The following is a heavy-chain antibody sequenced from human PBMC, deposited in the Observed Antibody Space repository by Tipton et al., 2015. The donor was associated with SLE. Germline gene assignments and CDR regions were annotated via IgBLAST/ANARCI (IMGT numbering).Heavy chain of an antibody. CDR2: IRYDGSNK. J-gene: IGHJ4*02. CDR3: AKHIVVVTARHYFDY. CDR1: GFTFSSYG. D-gene: IGHD2-21*02. Sequence: SLRLSCAASGFTFSSYGMHWVRQAPGKGLEWVAFIRYDGSNKYYADSVKGRFTISRDNSKNTLYLQMNSLRAEDTAVYYCAKHIVVVTARHYFDYWGQGTLVTVSS. V-gene: IGHV3-30*02.